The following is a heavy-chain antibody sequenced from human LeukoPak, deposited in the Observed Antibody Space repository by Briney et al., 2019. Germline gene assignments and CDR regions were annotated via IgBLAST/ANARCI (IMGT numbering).Heavy chain of an antibody. CDR3: ARDRSGWYYFDY. Sequence: PGGSLRLSCAASGFTFSNAWMSWVRQAPGKGLEWVGRIKSKTDGGTTDYAAPVKGRFTISRDDSKNTLYLQMNSLRAEDTAVYYCARDRSGWYYFDYWGQGTLVTVSS. CDR2: IKSKTDGGTT. CDR1: GFTFSNAW. J-gene: IGHJ4*02. D-gene: IGHD6-19*01. V-gene: IGHV3-15*01.